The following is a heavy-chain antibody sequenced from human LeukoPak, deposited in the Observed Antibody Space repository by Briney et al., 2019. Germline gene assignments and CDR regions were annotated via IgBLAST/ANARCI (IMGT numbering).Heavy chain of an antibody. Sequence: PGGSLRLSCAASGFTFSSYAMNWVRQAPGKGLEWVSTLGGSGGATYYADSVKGRFTISRDNSKNTLSLQMNSLRAEDTAVYYCAKDSRNVPYGDLDYWGQGTLVTVSS. D-gene: IGHD4-17*01. CDR3: AKDSRNVPYGDLDY. CDR1: GFTFSSYA. CDR2: LGGSGGAT. J-gene: IGHJ4*02. V-gene: IGHV3-23*01.